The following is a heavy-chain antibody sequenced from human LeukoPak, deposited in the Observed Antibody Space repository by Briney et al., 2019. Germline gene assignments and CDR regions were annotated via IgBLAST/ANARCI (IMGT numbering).Heavy chain of an antibody. CDR2: ISSSSSYI. J-gene: IGHJ6*03. CDR1: GFTFSSYS. CDR3: ARAVVGATIPYYYYYMDV. V-gene: IGHV3-21*01. Sequence: TGGSLRLSCAASGFTFSSYSMNWVRQAPGKGLEWVSSISSSSSYIYYADSVKGRFTISRDNAKNSPYLQMNSLRAEDTAVYYCARAVVGATIPYYYYYMDVWGKGTTVTVSS. D-gene: IGHD1-26*01.